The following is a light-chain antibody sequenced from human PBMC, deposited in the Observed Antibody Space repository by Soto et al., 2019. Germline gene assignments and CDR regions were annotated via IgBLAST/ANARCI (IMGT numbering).Light chain of an antibody. J-gene: IGLJ3*02. Sequence: QSVLTQPASVSGSPGQSITISCTGTSSDVGGYNYVSWYQHHPGKAPKLMIFEVSNRPSGVSNRFSGSKSGNTASLTISGLQAEDEADYYCSSYTSSLSDWNWVFGGGTKVTVL. V-gene: IGLV2-14*01. CDR2: EVS. CDR3: SSYTSSLSDWNWV. CDR1: SSDVGGYNY.